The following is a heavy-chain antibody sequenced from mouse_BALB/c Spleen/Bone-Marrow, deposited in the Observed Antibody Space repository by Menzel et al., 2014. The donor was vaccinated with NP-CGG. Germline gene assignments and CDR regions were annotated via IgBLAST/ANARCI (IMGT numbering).Heavy chain of an antibody. CDR2: INSNGGST. J-gene: IGHJ2*01. V-gene: IGHV5-6-2*01. CDR1: GFTFSSYY. Sequence: EVKLMESGGGLVKLGGSLRLSCAASGFTFSSYYMSWVRQTPEKRLELVAAINSNGGSTYYPDTVKGRFTISRDNAKNTLYLQMSSLKSEDTALYYCARSPYGNHFDYWGQGNTLTVSS. CDR3: ARSPYGNHFDY. D-gene: IGHD2-10*02.